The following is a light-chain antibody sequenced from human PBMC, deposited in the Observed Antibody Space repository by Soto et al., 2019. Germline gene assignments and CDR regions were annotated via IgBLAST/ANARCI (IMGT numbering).Light chain of an antibody. CDR2: AAS. CDR1: RDVGSD. Sequence: QMTQSPSSLSASVGEKIIITCRASRDVGSDVSWYQQKPGRAPKILIYAASSLQSGVPSRFSGGGSGTDFTLTITSLQPEDFATYYCQQSYSSPWTFGQGTKVDIK. CDR3: QQSYSSPWT. V-gene: IGKV1-39*01. J-gene: IGKJ1*01.